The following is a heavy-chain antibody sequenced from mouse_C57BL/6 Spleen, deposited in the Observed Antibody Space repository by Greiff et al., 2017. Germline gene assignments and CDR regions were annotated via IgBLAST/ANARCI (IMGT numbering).Heavy chain of an antibody. CDR2: INYDGSST. V-gene: IGHV5-16*01. J-gene: IGHJ1*03. D-gene: IGHD1-1*01. CDR1: GFTFSDYY. Sequence: EVKVVESEGGLVQPGSSMKLSCTASGFTFSDYYMAWVRQVPEKGLEWVANINYDGSSTYYLDSLKSRFIISRDNAKNILYLQMSSLKSEDTATYYWARATLYGSRTRYFDVWGTGTTVTVSS. CDR3: ARATLYGSRTRYFDV.